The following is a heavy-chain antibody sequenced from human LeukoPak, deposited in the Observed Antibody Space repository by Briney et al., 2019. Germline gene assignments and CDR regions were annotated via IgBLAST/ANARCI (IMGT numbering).Heavy chain of an antibody. CDR1: GFTFSSYS. CDR3: ATDRDNSDWQKRFDS. D-gene: IGHD2-21*02. V-gene: IGHV3-7*01. Sequence: GGSLRLSCAASGFTFSSYSMNWYRQAPGKGLEWVGNINQDASEINYVDSVRGRFTIFRDNAKNSLHLQMNSLRAEDTAVYYCATDRDNSDWQKRFDSWGQGTLVTVSS. CDR2: INQDASEI. J-gene: IGHJ4*02.